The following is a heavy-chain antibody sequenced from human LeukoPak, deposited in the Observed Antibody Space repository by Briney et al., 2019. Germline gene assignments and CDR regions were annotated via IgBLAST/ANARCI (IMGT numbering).Heavy chain of an antibody. CDR3: ARGQGRTVVIPGY. Sequence: ASVKVFWKASGYTFTSYDINWVRQATGQGLEWMEWMNPNGGNTGYAQKFQGRVTMTRNTSISTAYMELSSLRSEDTAVYYCARGQGRTVVIPGYWGQGTLVTVSS. CDR1: GYTFTSYD. V-gene: IGHV1-8*01. J-gene: IGHJ4*02. CDR2: MNPNGGNT. D-gene: IGHD4-23*01.